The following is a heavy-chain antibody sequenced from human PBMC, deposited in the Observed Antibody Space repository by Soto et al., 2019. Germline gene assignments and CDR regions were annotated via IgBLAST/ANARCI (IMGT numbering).Heavy chain of an antibody. CDR3: ARGSPEGTMVRGVTISSSEGMDV. CDR1: GGSIRSSSYY. D-gene: IGHD3-10*01. J-gene: IGHJ6*02. Sequence: PSETLSLTCTVSGGSIRSSSYYWGWIRQPPGKGLEWIGSINYSGSSYYNPSLRSRVTIFVDTSKNQFSLKLSSVTAADTAVYYCARGSPEGTMVRGVTISSSEGMDVWGQGTTVTVSS. V-gene: IGHV4-39*01. CDR2: INYSGSS.